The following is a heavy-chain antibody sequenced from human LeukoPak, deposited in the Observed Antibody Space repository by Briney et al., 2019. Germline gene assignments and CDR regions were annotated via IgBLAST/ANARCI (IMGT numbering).Heavy chain of an antibody. CDR1: GFTFSDYA. CDR3: ARDSPGYGGYSY. V-gene: IGHV3-7*04. D-gene: IGHD5-12*01. Sequence: GGSLRLSCAASGFTFSDYAVTWVRQAPGKGLEWVANIKEDGSAKYYVDSMKGRFTISRDNAKNSLYLQINSLRAEDTAVYYCARDSPGYGGYSYWGQGTLDTVSS. J-gene: IGHJ4*02. CDR2: IKEDGSAK.